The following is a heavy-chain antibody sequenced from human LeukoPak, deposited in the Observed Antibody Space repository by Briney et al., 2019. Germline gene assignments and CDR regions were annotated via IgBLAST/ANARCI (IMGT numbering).Heavy chain of an antibody. V-gene: IGHV4-39*07. D-gene: IGHD3-22*01. J-gene: IGHJ5*02. CDR2: IYYSGST. CDR1: GGSISSSSYY. CDR3: ARDLTGYYDSSGYYRTQYNWFDP. Sequence: SETLSLTCTVSGGSISSSSYYWGWIRQPPGKGLEWIGSIYYSGSTYYNPSLKSRVTISVDTSKNQFSLKLSSVTAADTAVYYCARDLTGYYDSSGYYRTQYNWFDPWGQGTLVTVSS.